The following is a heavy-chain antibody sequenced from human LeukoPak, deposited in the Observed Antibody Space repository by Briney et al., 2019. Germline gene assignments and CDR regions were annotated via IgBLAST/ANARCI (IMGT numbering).Heavy chain of an antibody. Sequence: GGSLRLSCAASGFTVNNNYMNWVRQAPGKGLEWVSLIYSGDITYYADSVKGRFIISRDNSKNTLYLQMNSLRAEDTAVYYCAREVATGFSCFDYWGQGTLVTVSS. CDR1: GFTVNNNY. J-gene: IGHJ4*02. CDR3: AREVATGFSCFDY. D-gene: IGHD2-21*02. CDR2: IYSGDIT. V-gene: IGHV3-53*01.